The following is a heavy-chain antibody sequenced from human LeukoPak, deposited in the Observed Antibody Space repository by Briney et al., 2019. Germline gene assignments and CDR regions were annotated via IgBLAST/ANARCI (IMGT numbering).Heavy chain of an antibody. CDR1: GGSFSGYY. CDR3: ARALDY. CDR2: INHSGST. V-gene: IGHV4-34*01. Sequence: SETLSLTCAVYGGSFSGYYWSWIRQPPGKGLEWIGEINHSGSTDYNPSLKSRVTISVDTSKNQFSLKLSSVTAADTAVYYCARALDYWGQGTLVTVSS. J-gene: IGHJ4*02.